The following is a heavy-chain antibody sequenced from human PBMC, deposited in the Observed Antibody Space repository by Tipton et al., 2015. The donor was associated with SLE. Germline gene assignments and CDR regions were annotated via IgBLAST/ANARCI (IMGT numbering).Heavy chain of an antibody. J-gene: IGHJ1*01. CDR3: AKFGGKVGATGYFQH. Sequence: SLRLSCAASGFTFSSYGMHWVRQAPGKGLEWVAFIRYDGSNKYYADSVKGRFTISRDNSKNTLYLQMNSLRAEDTAVYYCAKFGGKVGATGYFQHWGQGTLVTVSS. D-gene: IGHD1-26*01. V-gene: IGHV3-30*02. CDR2: IRYDGSNK. CDR1: GFTFSSYG.